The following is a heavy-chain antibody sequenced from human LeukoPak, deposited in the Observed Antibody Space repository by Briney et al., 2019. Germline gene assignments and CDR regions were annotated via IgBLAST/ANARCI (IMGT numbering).Heavy chain of an antibody. D-gene: IGHD1-1*01. CDR3: ARTTTDAYYYYGMDV. Sequence: SETLSLTCTVSGGSISSGGYYWSWIRQPPGKGLEWIGYIYYSGSTNYNPSLKSRVTISVDTSKNQFSLKLSSVTAANTAVYYCARTTTDAYYYYGMDVWGQGTTVTVSS. J-gene: IGHJ6*02. V-gene: IGHV4-61*08. CDR1: GGSISSGGYY. CDR2: IYYSGST.